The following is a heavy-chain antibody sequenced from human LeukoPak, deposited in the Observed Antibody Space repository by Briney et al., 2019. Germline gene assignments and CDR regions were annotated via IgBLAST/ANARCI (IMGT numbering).Heavy chain of an antibody. D-gene: IGHD3-9*01. CDR1: GYTFTGYY. V-gene: IGHV1-2*02. CDR3: ARVAYDILTGYYFSFDY. Sequence: GASVKVSCKASGYTFTGYYMHWVRQAPGQGLEWMGWINPNSGGTNYAQKFQGRVTMTRDTSISTAYMELSRLRSDDTAVYYCARVAYDILTGYYFSFDYWGQGTLVTVSS. J-gene: IGHJ4*02. CDR2: INPNSGGT.